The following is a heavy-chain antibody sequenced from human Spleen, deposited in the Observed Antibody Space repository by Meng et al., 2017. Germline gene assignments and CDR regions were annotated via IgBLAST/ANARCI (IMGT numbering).Heavy chain of an antibody. V-gene: IGHV1-2*06. D-gene: IGHD6-13*01. CDR2: IDPKSGDT. J-gene: IGHJ4*02. Sequence: ASVKVSCKPSGYNFPDYYIHWVRRAPGQGLEWMGRIDPKSGDTHYAQRFQGRVTMTGDTSISTAYMELSGLRSDETAMYYCARDEDISAAGKLFGDYWGQGTLVTVS. CDR3: ARDEDISAAGKLFGDY. CDR1: GYNFPDYY.